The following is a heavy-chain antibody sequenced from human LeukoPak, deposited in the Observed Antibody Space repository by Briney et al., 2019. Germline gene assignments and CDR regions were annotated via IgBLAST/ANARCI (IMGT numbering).Heavy chain of an antibody. CDR3: ARDGMNGMDV. Sequence: SETLSLTCTVSGGSVSSGSYYWSWIRQPPGKGLEWIGYIYYSGSTNYNPSLKSRVTISVDPSKNQFSLKLSSVTAADTAVYYCARDGMNGMDVWGQGTTVTVSS. V-gene: IGHV4-61*01. CDR1: GGSVSSGSYY. J-gene: IGHJ6*02. CDR2: IYYSGST. D-gene: IGHD1-14*01.